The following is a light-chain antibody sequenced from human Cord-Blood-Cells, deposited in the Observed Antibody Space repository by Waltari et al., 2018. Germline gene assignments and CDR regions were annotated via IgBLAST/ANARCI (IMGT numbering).Light chain of an antibody. V-gene: IGKV2-28*01. CDR1: PSLLHSNGYNY. Sequence: DLVMTQSPLSLPVTPGEPASISCRSSPSLLHSNGYNYLDWYLQKPGQSPQLLIYLGSNRASGVPDRFSGSGSGTDFTLKISRVEAEDVGVYYCMQALQTPPYTFGQGTKLEIK. CDR3: MQALQTPPYT. CDR2: LGS. J-gene: IGKJ2*01.